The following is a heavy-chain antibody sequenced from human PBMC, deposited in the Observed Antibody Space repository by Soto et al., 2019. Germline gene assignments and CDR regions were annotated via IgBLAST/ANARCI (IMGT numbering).Heavy chain of an antibody. J-gene: IGHJ4*02. CDR2: ISYDGSNK. CDR1: GFTFSSYG. D-gene: IGHD2-15*01. V-gene: IGHV3-30*18. CDR3: AKDLFGYSDRQYFDY. Sequence: GGSLRLSCAASGFTFSSYGMHWVRQAPGKGLEWVAVISYDGSNKYYADSVKGRFTISRDNSKNTLYLQMNSLRAEDTAVYYCAKDLFGYSDRQYFDYWGQGT.